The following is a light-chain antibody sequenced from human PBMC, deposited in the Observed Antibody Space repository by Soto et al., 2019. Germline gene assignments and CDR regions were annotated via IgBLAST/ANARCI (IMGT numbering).Light chain of an antibody. CDR2: EVT. Sequence: QSALTQPPSASGSPGQSVTISCTGTSSDVGAYNYVSWYQQHAGKAPKLVIYEVTKRPSGVPDRFSGSKSANTASLTVSGLHAEDEADYYCSSFASSNTWVFGGWTKLTVL. CDR3: SSFASSNTWV. J-gene: IGLJ3*02. V-gene: IGLV2-8*01. CDR1: SSDVGAYNY.